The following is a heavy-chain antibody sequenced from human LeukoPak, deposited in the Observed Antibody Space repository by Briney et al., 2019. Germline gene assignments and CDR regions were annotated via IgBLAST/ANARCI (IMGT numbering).Heavy chain of an antibody. J-gene: IGHJ4*02. CDR3: AKRGPGSPQSGKYYFDY. Sequence: GGSLRLSCATSGFTFTTFWMHWVRQAPGKGLVWVSRINHDGSSTNYADSVKGRFTISRDNSKNTLYLQMNSLRAEDTAVYYCAKRGPGSPQSGKYYFDYWGQGTLVTVSS. D-gene: IGHD3-10*01. V-gene: IGHV3-74*01. CDR2: INHDGSST. CDR1: GFTFTTFW.